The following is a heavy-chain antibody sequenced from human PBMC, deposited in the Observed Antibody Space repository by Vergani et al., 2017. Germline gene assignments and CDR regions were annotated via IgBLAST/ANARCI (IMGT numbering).Heavy chain of an antibody. J-gene: IGHJ4*02. D-gene: IGHD2-2*02. Sequence: QVQLVESGGDLVQPGGSLRLSCAASGFTFIMHAMSWVRQAPGKGLEWVAVISYDGSNKYYADSVKGRFTISRDNSKNTLYLQMNSLRAEDTAVYYCAKDLGYCSSTSCYTGVLDYWGQGTLVTVSS. CDR2: ISYDGSNK. CDR1: GFTFIMHA. CDR3: AKDLGYCSSTSCYTGVLDY. V-gene: IGHV3-30*18.